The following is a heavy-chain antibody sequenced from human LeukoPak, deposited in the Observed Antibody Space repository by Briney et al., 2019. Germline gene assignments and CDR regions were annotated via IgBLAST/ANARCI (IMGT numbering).Heavy chain of an antibody. CDR2: IYYSGST. V-gene: IGHV4-59*01. J-gene: IGHJ3*02. D-gene: IGHD2-15*01. CDR3: ARGATLVAFDI. CDR1: GGSISSYY. Sequence: SETLSLTCTVSGGSISSYYWSWIRQPPGKGLEWIGYIYYSGSTNYNPSLKGRVTISVDTSKNQFSLKLSSVTAADTAVYYCARGATLVAFDIWGQGTMVTVSS.